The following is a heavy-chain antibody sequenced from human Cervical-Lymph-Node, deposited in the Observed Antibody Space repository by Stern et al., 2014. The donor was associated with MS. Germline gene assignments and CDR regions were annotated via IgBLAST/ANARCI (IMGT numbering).Heavy chain of an antibody. J-gene: IGHJ4*02. V-gene: IGHV1-3*04. CDR2: VNIGNGNT. D-gene: IGHD6-25*01. CDR3: GSPHDYGSVPYCFDF. Sequence: QVQLVQSGAEAKKPGASVKVSCTTSETSFTNYALHWVRQAPGQGLEWMGWVNIGNGNTPYSQKFQGRVTVTRDTSARTVSMELSSLRYEDVAVCYCGSPHDYGSVPYCFDFWGQGTLVTVSS. CDR1: ETSFTNYA.